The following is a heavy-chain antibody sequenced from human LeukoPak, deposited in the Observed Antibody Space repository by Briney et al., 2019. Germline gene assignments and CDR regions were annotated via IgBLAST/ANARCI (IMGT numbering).Heavy chain of an antibody. CDR3: ARDKNYRFDY. V-gene: IGHV1-18*01. CDR2: ISANSGKT. D-gene: IGHD3-16*02. J-gene: IGHJ4*02. Sequence: ASVKVSCKASGYTVTDNGISWVRQAPGEGLEWMGWISANSGKTNYAQRFQGRVTMTRETSSSTVYMELRSLRSDDTAVYFCARDKNYRFDYWGQGTLVSVTS. CDR1: GYTVTDNG.